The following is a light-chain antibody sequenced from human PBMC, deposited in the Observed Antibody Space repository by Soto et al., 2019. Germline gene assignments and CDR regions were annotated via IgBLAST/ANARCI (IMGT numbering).Light chain of an antibody. J-gene: IGKJ1*01. CDR1: QSVSSD. Sequence: EIVLTQSPATLSLSPGERATLSSGASQSVSSDLAWYHQKPGQAPRLLIYGASSRATGTPDRFSGSGSGTEFTLTINRLEPEDFALYYCQQYGSSPPTFGQGTKVDIK. V-gene: IGKV3-20*01. CDR3: QQYGSSPPT. CDR2: GAS.